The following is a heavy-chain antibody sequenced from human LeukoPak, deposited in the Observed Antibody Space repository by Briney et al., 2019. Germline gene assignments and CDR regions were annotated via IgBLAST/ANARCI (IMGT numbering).Heavy chain of an antibody. J-gene: IGHJ6*04. CDR1: GFTFSSYG. D-gene: IGHD2-21*02. Sequence: GGSLRLSCAASGFTFSSYGMHWVRQAPGKGLEWVAVISYDGSNKYYADSVKGRFTISRDNSKNTLYLQMNSLRAEDTAVYYCARDGHIVVVTAIGHYYGMDVWGKGTTVTVSS. CDR3: ARDGHIVVVTAIGHYYGMDV. V-gene: IGHV3-30*03. CDR2: ISYDGSNK.